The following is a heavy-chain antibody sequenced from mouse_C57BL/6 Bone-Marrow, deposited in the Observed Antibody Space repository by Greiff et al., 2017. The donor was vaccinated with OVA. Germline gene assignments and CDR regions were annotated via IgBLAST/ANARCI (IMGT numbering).Heavy chain of an antibody. CDR1: GYTFTSYG. J-gene: IGHJ2*01. CDR3: ATYYSKRGGGY. CDR2: IYPRSGNT. Sequence: VQLQESGAELARPGASVKLSCKASGYTFTSYGISWVKQRTGQGLEWIGEIYPRSGNTYYNEKFKGKATLTADKSSSTAYMELRSLTSEDSAVYFCATYYSKRGGGYWGQGTTLTVSS. V-gene: IGHV1-81*01. D-gene: IGHD2-5*01.